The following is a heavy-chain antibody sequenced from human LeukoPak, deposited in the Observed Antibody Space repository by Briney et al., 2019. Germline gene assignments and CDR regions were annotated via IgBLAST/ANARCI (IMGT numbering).Heavy chain of an antibody. Sequence: ASVKVSCKASGYTFTGYYMHWVRQAPGQGLEWMGWINPNSGGTKYAQKFQGRVTMTRDTSISTAYMELSRLRSDDTAVYYCARVRSSGWYFDYWGQGTLVTVSS. D-gene: IGHD6-19*01. CDR1: GYTFTGYY. V-gene: IGHV1-2*02. J-gene: IGHJ4*02. CDR2: INPNSGGT. CDR3: ARVRSSGWYFDY.